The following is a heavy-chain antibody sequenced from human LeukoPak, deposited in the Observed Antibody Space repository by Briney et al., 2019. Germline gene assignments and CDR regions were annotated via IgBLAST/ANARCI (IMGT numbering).Heavy chain of an antibody. J-gene: IGHJ6*03. CDR2: IYTSGST. D-gene: IGHD6-6*01. CDR3: AREGSEYSSYSYYYYYMDV. Sequence: PSETLSLTCTVSGGSISSSDSYWSWIRQPAGKGLEWIGRIYTSGSTNYNPSLKSRVTISVDKSKNQFSLKLSSVTAADTAVYYCAREGSEYSSYSYYYYYMDVWGKGTTVTVSS. CDR1: GGSISSSDSY. V-gene: IGHV4-61*02.